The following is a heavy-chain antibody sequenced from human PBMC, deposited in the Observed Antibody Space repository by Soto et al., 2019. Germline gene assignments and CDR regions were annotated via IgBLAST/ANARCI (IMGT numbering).Heavy chain of an antibody. D-gene: IGHD4-17*01. CDR2: INPNSGGT. Sequence: ASVKVSCKASGYTFTDYYIQWIRQAPGQGPEWMGWINPNSGGTYYAQKFEGRVTMTRDTSVNTAYMELRILGSDDTALYYCARDCGVTTVLTNWFDPWGKGTLVTVS. CDR3: ARDCGVTTVLTNWFDP. V-gene: IGHV1-2*02. CDR1: GYTFTDYY. J-gene: IGHJ5*02.